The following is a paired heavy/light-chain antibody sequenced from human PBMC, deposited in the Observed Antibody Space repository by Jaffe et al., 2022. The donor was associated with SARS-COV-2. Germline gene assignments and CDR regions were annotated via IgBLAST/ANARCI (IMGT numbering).Heavy chain of an antibody. J-gene: IGHJ4*02. V-gene: IGHV4-59*13. CDR3: ARGQILGDY. CDR2: IYYSGST. Sequence: QVQLQESGPGLVKPSETLSLTCTVSGMSISPFYWSWIRQSPGKGLEWIGYIYYSGSTNYNPSFQSRVTISVDTSKNQFSLKLTSVTAADTAVYYCARGQILGDYWGQGTLVTVSS. CDR1: GMSISPFY. D-gene: IGHD1-26*01.
Light chain of an antibody. CDR1: QSVSGTS. CDR3: QQYGSSPWT. CDR2: GAS. V-gene: IGKV3-20*01. Sequence: ENVLTQSPGTLSLSPGDRATLSCWASQSVSGTSLAWYQQSPGQAPRLLIHGASRRATGIPDRFSGSGSGTDFTLTISRLEPGDFAVYYCQQYGSSPWTFGQGTKVEIK. J-gene: IGKJ1*01.